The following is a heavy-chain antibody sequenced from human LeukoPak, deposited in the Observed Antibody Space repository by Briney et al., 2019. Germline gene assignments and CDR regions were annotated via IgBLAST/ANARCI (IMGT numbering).Heavy chain of an antibody. D-gene: IGHD3-3*02. CDR2: ITPKSGET. CDR1: GYTFSHFY. CDR3: ARVRLADERAWAY. J-gene: IGHJ4*02. V-gene: IGHV1-2*02. Sequence: SVKVSYKASGYTFSHFYIHWVRQAPGQGLECVGWITPKSGETYSPQRFQGRGTLTRDASTSTAYMQLSSLRSDDTAVYFCARVRLADERAWAYWGQGTLVSVSS.